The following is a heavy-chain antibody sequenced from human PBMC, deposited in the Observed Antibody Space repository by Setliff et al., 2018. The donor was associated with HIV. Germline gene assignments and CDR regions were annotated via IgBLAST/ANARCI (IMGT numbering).Heavy chain of an antibody. Sequence: PSETLSLTCTVSGGSINNYYWSWIRQPPGKGLEWIGYIYYSGTTNYNPSLKSRVSISVDTSKNQFSLKLTSVTAADTAVYYCARGPNYGSGGDCFEIWGQGTMVTVSS. CDR1: GGSINNYY. CDR3: ARGPNYGSGGDCFEI. CDR2: IYYSGTT. D-gene: IGHD3-10*01. J-gene: IGHJ3*02. V-gene: IGHV4-59*01.